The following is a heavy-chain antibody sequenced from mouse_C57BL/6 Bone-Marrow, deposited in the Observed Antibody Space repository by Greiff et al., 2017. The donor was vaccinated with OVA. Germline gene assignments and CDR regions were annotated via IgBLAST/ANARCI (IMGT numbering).Heavy chain of an antibody. CDR1: GYTFTDYN. D-gene: IGHD2-2*01. V-gene: IGHV1-18*01. J-gene: IGHJ4*01. CDR2: INPNNGGT. CDR3: ARWGVIYYGYDDAMDY. Sequence: EVQLQQSGPELVKPGASVKIPCKASGYTFTDYNMDWVKQSHGKSLEWIGDINPNNGGTIYNQKFKGKATLTVDKSSSTAYMELRSLTSEDTAVYYCARWGVIYYGYDDAMDYWGQGTSVTVSS.